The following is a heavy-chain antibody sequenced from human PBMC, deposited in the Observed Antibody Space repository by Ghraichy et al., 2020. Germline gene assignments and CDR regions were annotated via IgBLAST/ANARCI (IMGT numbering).Heavy chain of an antibody. D-gene: IGHD3-3*01. CDR2: IKQDGSEK. V-gene: IGHV3-7*04. J-gene: IGHJ6*02. CDR3: ARVTYYDFWSGHYAGYQYGMDV. CDR1: GFTFSSNW. Sequence: GGSLRLSCAASGFTFSSNWMSWVRQAPGKGLEWVANIKQDGSEKYYVDSVKGRFTISRDNTKNSLYLQMNSLRAADTAVYYCARVTYYDFWSGHYAGYQYGMDVWGQRTTVTVSS.